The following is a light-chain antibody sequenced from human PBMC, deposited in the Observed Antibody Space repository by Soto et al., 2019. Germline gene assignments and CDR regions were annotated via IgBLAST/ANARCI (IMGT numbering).Light chain of an antibody. Sequence: DVQMIQSASALSASVGDRATITCRASQSISSWLAWYQQKPGKAPKLLIYDASTLQSGVPSRYSGSGSGTEFTLTISSLQPDDFATYYCQQYNSYSFGQGTKVDI. CDR1: QSISSW. V-gene: IGKV1-5*01. CDR3: QQYNSYS. CDR2: DAS. J-gene: IGKJ1*01.